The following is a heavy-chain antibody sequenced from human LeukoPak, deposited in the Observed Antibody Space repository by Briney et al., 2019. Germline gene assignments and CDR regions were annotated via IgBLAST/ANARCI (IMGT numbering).Heavy chain of an antibody. Sequence: GGSLRLSCAASGFSFTFYSMNWVRQAPGKGLEWVSSISSSSSYIYYADSVKGRFTISRDNSKNTLYLQMNSLRAEDTAVYYCAKNSVAGTRKKYYYYYYMDVWGKGTTVTVSS. CDR2: ISSSSSYI. D-gene: IGHD6-19*01. CDR3: AKNSVAGTRKKYYYYYYMDV. J-gene: IGHJ6*03. V-gene: IGHV3-21*04. CDR1: GFSFTFYS.